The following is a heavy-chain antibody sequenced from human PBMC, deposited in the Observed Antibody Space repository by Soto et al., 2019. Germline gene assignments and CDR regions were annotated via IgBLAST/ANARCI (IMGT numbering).Heavy chain of an antibody. J-gene: IGHJ3*02. D-gene: IGHD3-22*01. CDR3: ARVNVRYYDSSGYLRAFDI. V-gene: IGHV1-18*01. CDR2: ISAYKGNT. Sequence: ASVKVSCKASGYTFTSYGISWVRQAPGQGLEWMGWISAYKGNTNYAQKLQGRVTMTTDTSTSTAYMELRSLRSDDTAVYYCARVNVRYYDSSGYLRAFDIWGQGTMVTVSS. CDR1: GYTFTSYG.